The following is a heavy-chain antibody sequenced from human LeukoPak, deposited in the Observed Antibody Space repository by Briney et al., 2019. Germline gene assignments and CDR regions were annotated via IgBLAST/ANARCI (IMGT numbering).Heavy chain of an antibody. J-gene: IGHJ5*02. V-gene: IGHV4-30-4*08. CDR1: GGSISSGDYY. Sequence: SQTLSLTCTVSGGSISSGDYYWSWIRQPPGKGLEWIGYIYYSGSTYYNPSLKSRVTISVDTSKNQFSLKLSSVAAADTAVYYCARAPRPNPYNWFDPWGQGTLVTVSS. CDR2: IYYSGST. CDR3: ARAPRPNPYNWFDP.